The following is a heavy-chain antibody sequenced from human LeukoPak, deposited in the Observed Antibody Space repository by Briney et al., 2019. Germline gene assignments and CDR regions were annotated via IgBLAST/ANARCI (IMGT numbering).Heavy chain of an antibody. Sequence: GGSLRLSCAASGFTFSSYDMTWVRQAPGRGLEWVSSIRPSGDNTYYGDSVKGRFTISRDNSKNTVYLQMNNMRVDDTAVYYCAKDVDTAMVYYFDYWGQGTLVTVSS. CDR2: IRPSGDNT. V-gene: IGHV3-23*01. D-gene: IGHD5-18*01. CDR3: AKDVDTAMVYYFDY. J-gene: IGHJ4*02. CDR1: GFTFSSYD.